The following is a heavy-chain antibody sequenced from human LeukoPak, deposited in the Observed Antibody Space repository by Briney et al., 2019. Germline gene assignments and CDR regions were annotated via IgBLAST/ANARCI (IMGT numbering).Heavy chain of an antibody. Sequence: SETLSLTCTVSGGSISSDSYYWAWIRQPPGKGLEWIASIYYSGSTYYNPSLKSRVTISVDTSKNQFSLKLSSVTAADTAVYYCARGRVMITFGGVIVHLPFDYWGQGTLVTVSS. CDR1: GGSISSDSYY. CDR3: ARGRVMITFGGVIVHLPFDY. J-gene: IGHJ4*02. D-gene: IGHD3-16*02. CDR2: IYYSGST. V-gene: IGHV4-39*07.